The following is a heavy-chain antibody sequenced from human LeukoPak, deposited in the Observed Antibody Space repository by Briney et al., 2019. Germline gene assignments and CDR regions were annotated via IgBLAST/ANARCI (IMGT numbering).Heavy chain of an antibody. CDR3: ARASREGYYYDSSGYYSFDY. CDR2: INPNSGGT. D-gene: IGHD3-22*01. J-gene: IGHJ4*02. Sequence: ASVKVSCKASGYTFTGYYMHWMRQAPGQGLEWMGRINPNSGGTNYAQKFQGRVTMTRDTSISTAYMELSRLRSDDTAVYYCARASREGYYYDSSGYYSFDYWGQGTLVTVSS. CDR1: GYTFTGYY. V-gene: IGHV1-2*06.